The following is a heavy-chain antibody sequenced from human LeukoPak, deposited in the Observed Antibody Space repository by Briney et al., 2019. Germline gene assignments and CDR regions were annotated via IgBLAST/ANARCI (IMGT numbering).Heavy chain of an antibody. CDR2: IYDSGST. V-gene: IGHV4-38-2*02. J-gene: IGHJ4*02. CDR3: ARDLVYYDFWSGYYTLDY. D-gene: IGHD3-3*01. CDR1: GYSISSVYY. Sequence: SETLSLTCTVSGYSISSVYYGGWIRQPGGKGLGWIGSIYDSGSTYYNPSRKGRVTISVDTSKTHFSLKLSSVTAADTAVYYRARDLVYYDFWSGYYTLDYWGQGTLVTVSS.